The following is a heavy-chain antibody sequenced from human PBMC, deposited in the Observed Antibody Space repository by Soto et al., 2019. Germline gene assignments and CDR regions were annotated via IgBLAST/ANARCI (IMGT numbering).Heavy chain of an antibody. J-gene: IGHJ4*02. V-gene: IGHV3-48*03. CDR1: GFTFSTYE. CDR2: ISGRGTTI. CDR3: ARGPEYSSSSYDY. D-gene: IGHD6-13*01. Sequence: GGSLRLSXAASGFTFSTYEMNWVRQAPGKGLEWVSYISGRGTTIYYADSVKGRFTISRDNAKNSLYLQMNSLRAEDTAAYYCARGPEYSSSSYDYWGQGTLVTVSS.